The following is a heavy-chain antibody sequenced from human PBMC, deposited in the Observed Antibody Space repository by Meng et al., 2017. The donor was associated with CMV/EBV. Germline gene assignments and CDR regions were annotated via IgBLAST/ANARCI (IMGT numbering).Heavy chain of an antibody. CDR1: GFTFSSYS. D-gene: IGHD2-8*01. Sequence: GESLKISCAASGFTFSSYSMNWVRQAPGKGLEWVSYISSSGSTIYYADSVKGRFTISRDNAKNSLYLQMNSLRAEDTAVYYCARGYCTNGVCYQRGGNDYWGQGTLVTVSS. V-gene: IGHV3-48*04. CDR2: ISSSGSTI. J-gene: IGHJ4*02. CDR3: ARGYCTNGVCYQRGGNDY.